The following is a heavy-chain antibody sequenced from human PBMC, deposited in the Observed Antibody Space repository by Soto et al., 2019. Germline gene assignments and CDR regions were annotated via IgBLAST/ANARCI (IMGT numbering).Heavy chain of an antibody. CDR1: GFSFKNYA. V-gene: IGHV3-23*01. CDR2: ITGIGDKT. CDR3: VGPIKSGDACDT. J-gene: IGHJ3*01. Sequence: GGSLRLSCVASGFSFKNYALNWVRQAPGKGLEWVSAITGIGDKTFYADSVKGRFTISRDNSKNTLYLQMNSLRVEDTARYYCVGPIKSGDACDTWGQGTMVTVSS. D-gene: IGHD3-10*01.